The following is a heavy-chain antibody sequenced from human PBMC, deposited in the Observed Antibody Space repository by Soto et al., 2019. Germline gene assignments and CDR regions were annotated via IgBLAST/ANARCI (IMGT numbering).Heavy chain of an antibody. CDR3: ATAVVVGAWFEP. D-gene: IGHD2-15*01. V-gene: IGHV3-23*01. CDR1: GFTFASYA. Sequence: GGSLRLSCAASGFTFASYAMTWVCQAPGNGLEWVSAVSRSADRTYYADAVKGRFTISTDNSKDTLYLQMNSLRADDSAVYYWATAVVVGAWFEPWGPGTLVTVSS. J-gene: IGHJ5*02. CDR2: VSRSADRT.